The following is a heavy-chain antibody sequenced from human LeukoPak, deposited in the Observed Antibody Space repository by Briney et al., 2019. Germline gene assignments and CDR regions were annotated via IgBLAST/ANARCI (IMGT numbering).Heavy chain of an antibody. CDR3: ARRRGSSWSYYYFYYFMDV. CDR2: INHSGST. V-gene: IGHV4-34*01. Sequence: SETLSLTCAVYGGSFSGYYWSWIRQPPGKGLEWIGEINHSGSTNYNPSLKSRVTISVDTSKNQFSLKLSSVTAADTAVYYCARRRGSSWSYYYFYYFMDVWGKGTTVTISS. D-gene: IGHD6-13*01. CDR1: GGSFSGYY. J-gene: IGHJ6*03.